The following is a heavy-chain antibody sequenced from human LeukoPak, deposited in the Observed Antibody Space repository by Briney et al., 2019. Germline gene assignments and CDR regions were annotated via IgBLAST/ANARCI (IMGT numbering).Heavy chain of an antibody. CDR2: IHYSGST. Sequence: SETLSLTCTVSGGSISSYYWSWIRQPPGRGLEWIGYIHYSGSTDYNPSLKSRVTISVDTSKNQFSLKLSSVTAAGTAVYYCARDGGPYVDFDYWGQGTLVTVSS. J-gene: IGHJ4*02. CDR3: ARDGGPYVDFDY. D-gene: IGHD3-16*01. CDR1: GGSISSYY. V-gene: IGHV4-59*12.